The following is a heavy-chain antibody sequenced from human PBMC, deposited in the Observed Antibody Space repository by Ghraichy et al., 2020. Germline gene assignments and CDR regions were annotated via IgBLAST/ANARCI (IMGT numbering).Heavy chain of an antibody. J-gene: IGHJ5*02. Sequence: SQTLSLTCSVSGGSISSADYFWSWIRQPPGKGLEWIAYIYYSGNTYYNPSLKSRLTISIDTSTNQFSLNLSSVTAADTAVYYCARSINGGARFDPWGQGTLVTISS. CDR1: GGSISSADYF. CDR2: IYYSGNT. CDR3: ARSINGGARFDP. V-gene: IGHV4-30-4*01.